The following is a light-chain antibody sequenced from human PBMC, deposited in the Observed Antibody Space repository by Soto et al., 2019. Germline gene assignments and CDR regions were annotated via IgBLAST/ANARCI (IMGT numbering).Light chain of an antibody. CDR3: VSFTVTYSYV. Sequence: QSVLTQPASVSGSPGQSMTISCTGTSGDVGAYDFVSWYQHHPGKAPRLVIYDVSRRPAGASDRFSGSKSGSTASLTISTLQAEDEADYYCVSFTVTYSYVFGTGTRSPS. V-gene: IGLV2-14*01. J-gene: IGLJ1*01. CDR2: DVS. CDR1: SGDVGAYDF.